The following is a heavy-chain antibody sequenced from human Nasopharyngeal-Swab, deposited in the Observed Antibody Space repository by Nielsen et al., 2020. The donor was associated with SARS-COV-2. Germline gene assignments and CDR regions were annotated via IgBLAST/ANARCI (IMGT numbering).Heavy chain of an antibody. V-gene: IGHV3-15*01. CDR3: GYYGDEYYYYYYGMDV. Sequence: GGSLRLSCAASGFTFSSYGMHWVRQAPGKGLEWVGRIKSKTDGGTTDYAAPVKGRFTISRDDSKNTLYLQMNSLKTEDTAVYYCGYYGDEYYYYYYGMDVWGQGTTVTVSS. D-gene: IGHD4-17*01. J-gene: IGHJ6*02. CDR2: IKSKTDGGTT. CDR1: GFTFSSYG.